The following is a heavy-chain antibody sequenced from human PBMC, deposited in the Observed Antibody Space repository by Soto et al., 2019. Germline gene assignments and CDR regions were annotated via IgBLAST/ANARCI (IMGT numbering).Heavy chain of an antibody. CDR3: ARDLVVGSYPNSDY. CDR1: GFTFSSYA. V-gene: IGHV3-30-3*01. D-gene: IGHD3-16*02. J-gene: IGHJ4*02. Sequence: QVQLVESGGGVVQPGKSLRLSCAASGFTFSSYALHWVRQAPGKGLEWVAVISYDGNNKYYADSVKGRFTISRDNSKNTLYLPITRLRAEDTALYYCARDLVVGSYPNSDYWGQGTLVTVSS. CDR2: ISYDGNNK.